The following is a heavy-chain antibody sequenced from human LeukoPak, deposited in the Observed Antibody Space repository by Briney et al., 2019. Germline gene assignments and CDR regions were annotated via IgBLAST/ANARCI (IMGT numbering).Heavy chain of an antibody. D-gene: IGHD3-10*01. V-gene: IGHV4-61*09. CDR3: ARVYYGSGSPAFNWFDP. CDR1: GASISSTSYC. Sequence: SQTLSLTCTVSGASISSTSYCWGWIRQPAGKGLEWIGHIHTSGSTNYNPSLKSRVTISVDTSKNQFSLKLSSVTAADTAVYYCARVYYGSGSPAFNWFDPWGQGTLVTVSS. CDR2: IHTSGST. J-gene: IGHJ5*02.